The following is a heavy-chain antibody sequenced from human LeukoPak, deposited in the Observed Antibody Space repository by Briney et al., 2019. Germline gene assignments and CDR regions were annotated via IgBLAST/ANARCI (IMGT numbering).Heavy chain of an antibody. J-gene: IGHJ6*02. CDR1: GGTFSSYA. CDR2: IIPILGIA. V-gene: IGHV1-69*04. Sequence: ASVKVSCKASGGTFSSYAISWVRQAPGQGLEWMGRIIPILGIANYAQKFQGRVTITADKSTSTAYMELSSLRSEDTAVYYCARGTRIAVAAPFSYYYYYGMDVWGQGTTVTVSS. CDR3: ARGTRIAVAAPFSYYYYYGMDV. D-gene: IGHD6-19*01.